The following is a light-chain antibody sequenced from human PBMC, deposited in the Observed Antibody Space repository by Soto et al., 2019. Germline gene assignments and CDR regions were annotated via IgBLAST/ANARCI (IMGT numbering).Light chain of an antibody. CDR2: KAS. CDR1: QSISRY. V-gene: IGKV1-5*03. Sequence: DIQMTQSPSTLSASVGDRVTIACRASQSISRYLAWYQQQPGKAPKLLIYKASSLESGVPSRFSGSGSGTEFTLTISSLQPDDFATYYCQHYSGYPLPFGGGTQVEIK. J-gene: IGKJ4*01. CDR3: QHYSGYPLP.